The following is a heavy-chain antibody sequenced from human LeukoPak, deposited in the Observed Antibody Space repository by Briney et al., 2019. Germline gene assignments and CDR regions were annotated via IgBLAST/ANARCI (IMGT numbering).Heavy chain of an antibody. J-gene: IGHJ2*01. D-gene: IGHD3-22*01. CDR1: GFTFSSLW. CDR2: IKQDGSEK. V-gene: IGHV3-7*03. Sequence: GESLRLSCAASGFTFSSLWMNWVRQAPGKGLEWVANIKQDGSEKYYVDSVKGRFTISRDNAKNSLYLQMNSLRAEDTAVYYCARDHYDSSGYHYWYFDLWGRGTLVTVSS. CDR3: ARDHYDSSGYHYWYFDL.